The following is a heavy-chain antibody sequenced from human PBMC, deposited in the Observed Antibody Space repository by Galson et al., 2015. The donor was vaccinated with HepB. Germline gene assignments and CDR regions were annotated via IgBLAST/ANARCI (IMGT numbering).Heavy chain of an antibody. D-gene: IGHD2-15*01. CDR1: GFTFSDYY. Sequence: SLRLSCAASGFTFSDYYMTWIRQAPGKGLDWVSYISSGSNTIYYADSVKGRFTISRDNAKNSLYLQMNSLRAEDTAVYYCASRYCSGGSCYFDHWGQGTLVTVSS. J-gene: IGHJ4*02. CDR3: ASRYCSGGSCYFDH. V-gene: IGHV3-11*01. CDR2: ISSGSNTI.